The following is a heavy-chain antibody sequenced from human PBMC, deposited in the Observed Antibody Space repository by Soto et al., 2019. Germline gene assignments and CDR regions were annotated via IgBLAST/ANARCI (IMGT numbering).Heavy chain of an antibody. J-gene: IGHJ4*02. CDR1: GFTVSSNY. CDR2: IYSGGST. Sequence: GGSLRLSCAASGFTVSSNYMSWVRQAPGKGLEWVSVIYSGGSTYYADSVKGRFTISRHNSKNTLYLQMNSLRAEDTAVYYCAREGSRSGAVEKTDYWGQGTLVTVS. CDR3: AREGSRSGAVEKTDY. V-gene: IGHV3-53*04. D-gene: IGHD3-10*01.